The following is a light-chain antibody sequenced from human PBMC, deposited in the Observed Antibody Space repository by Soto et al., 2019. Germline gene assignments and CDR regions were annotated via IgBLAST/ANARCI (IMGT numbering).Light chain of an antibody. CDR1: QSFSSGS. CDR2: GAS. Sequence: EIVLTQSPGTLSMSPGERATLSCRASQSFSSGSLAWYQQKRGQAPRLLIYGASSRATGIPDRFSGSGSETDFTLTITGLEPEDSAVYYCQQYAGSPRTFGRGTKVDIK. CDR3: QQYAGSPRT. J-gene: IGKJ2*01. V-gene: IGKV3-20*01.